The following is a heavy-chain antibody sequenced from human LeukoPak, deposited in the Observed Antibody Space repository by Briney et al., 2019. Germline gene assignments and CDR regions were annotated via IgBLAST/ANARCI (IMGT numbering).Heavy chain of an antibody. CDR3: ARGGNWNSEFDP. D-gene: IGHD1-7*01. V-gene: IGHV1-46*04. Sequence: ASVKVSCMASGYTFTSYYMHWVRQAPGQGLEWMGLINPSGGSTSYAQTLQGRVTMTRDTSTSTVYMELSSRRSEDTAVYYCARGGNWNSEFDPWGQGTLVTVSS. CDR2: INPSGGST. J-gene: IGHJ5*02. CDR1: GYTFTSYY.